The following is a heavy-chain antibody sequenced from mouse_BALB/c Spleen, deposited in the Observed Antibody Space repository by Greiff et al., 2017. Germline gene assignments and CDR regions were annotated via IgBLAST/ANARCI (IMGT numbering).Heavy chain of an antibody. CDR2: INSNGGST. D-gene: IGHD4-1*02. CDR1: GFTFSSYG. CDR3: TRDPTGYYFDY. J-gene: IGHJ2*01. Sequence: EVKVVDSGGGLVQPGGSLKLSCAASGFTFSSYGMSRVRQTPDKSLELVATINSNGGSTYYPDSVKGRFTISRDNAKNTLYLKMSSLKSEDTAMYYSTRDPTGYYFDYWGQGTTLTVSS. V-gene: IGHV5-6-3*01.